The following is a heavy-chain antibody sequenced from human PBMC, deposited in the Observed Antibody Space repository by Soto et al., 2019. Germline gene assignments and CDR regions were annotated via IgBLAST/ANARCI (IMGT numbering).Heavy chain of an antibody. D-gene: IGHD3-16*01. CDR3: GRVPVDTYMIYLSDP. V-gene: IGHV4-61*01. CDR2: FYFSGSS. CDR1: GDSVSSGNYY. Sequence: QVHLQESGPGLVKPSETLSLTCSVSGDSVSSGNYYWTWIRQPPGKGLEWIGHFYFSGSSNYNPSLKSRVSMSLDTSRNLFSLRLHAVTAADTAVYYCGRVPVDTYMIYLSDPWGQGALVTVSS. J-gene: IGHJ5*02.